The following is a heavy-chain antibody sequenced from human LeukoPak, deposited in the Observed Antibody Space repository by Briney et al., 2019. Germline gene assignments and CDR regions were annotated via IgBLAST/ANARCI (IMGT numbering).Heavy chain of an antibody. D-gene: IGHD1-7*01. CDR2: FSSGGSA. CDR3: ARKQTGTMYDV. J-gene: IGHJ4*02. V-gene: IGHV4-39*07. Sequence: SETLSLTCIVPGGSISSSSYYWAWIRQSPGKGLEWIGAFSSGGSAYYNPSLTSRVSISKDTSDNQFSLRLYSVTAADTAVYYCARKQTGTMYDVWGQGTQVTVSS. CDR1: GGSISSSSYY.